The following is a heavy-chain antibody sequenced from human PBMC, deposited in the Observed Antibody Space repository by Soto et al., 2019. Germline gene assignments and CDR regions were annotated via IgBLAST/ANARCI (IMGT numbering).Heavy chain of an antibody. CDR1: GLTFSAYA. J-gene: IGHJ3*02. CDR3: ANVAKQYYYDSSGYSNDAFDI. CDR2: ISGSGTNT. Sequence: PGGSLRLSCAASGLTFSAYAMSWVRQAPGKGLEWVSLISGSGTNTHYADSVKGRFTISRDNSKNTLYLQMNSLRAEDTAVYYCANVAKQYYYDSSGYSNDAFDIWGQGTMVTVSS. V-gene: IGHV3-23*01. D-gene: IGHD3-22*01.